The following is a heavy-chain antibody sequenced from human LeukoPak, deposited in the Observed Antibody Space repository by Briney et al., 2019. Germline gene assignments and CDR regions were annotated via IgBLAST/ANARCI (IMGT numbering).Heavy chain of an antibody. J-gene: IGHJ4*02. D-gene: IGHD3-22*01. Sequence: SETLSLTCTVSGGSISSGDYYWNWIRQPPGRGLEWIGYIYYSGSTNYNPSLKSRVTILVDTSKNQFSLKLSSVTAADTAVYYCASAIVVPVYWGQGTLVTVSS. CDR1: GGSISSGDYY. CDR3: ASAIVVPVY. CDR2: IYYSGST. V-gene: IGHV4-61*08.